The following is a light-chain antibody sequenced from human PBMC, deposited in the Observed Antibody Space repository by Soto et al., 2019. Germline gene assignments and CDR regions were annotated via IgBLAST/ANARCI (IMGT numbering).Light chain of an antibody. CDR3: QQYNYWPRT. V-gene: IGKV3-15*01. J-gene: IGKJ1*01. Sequence: ETVMTQSPATLSVSPGERATLSCRASQSVGSNLAWYQQKPGQAPRLLIYGTSTRATDIPARFSGSGSGTEFTLTISSLQSEDFAVYYCQQYNYWPRTFGPGTKVEIK. CDR2: GTS. CDR1: QSVGSN.